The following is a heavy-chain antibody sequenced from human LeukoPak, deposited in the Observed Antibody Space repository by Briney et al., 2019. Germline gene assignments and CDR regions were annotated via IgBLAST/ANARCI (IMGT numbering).Heavy chain of an antibody. CDR3: AREERAYCGGDCYSDWFDP. Sequence: GGSLRLSCAASGFSFSSYEMNWVRQAPGKGLEWVSYISSSGSTIYYAESVKGRFTISRDNAKNSLYLQMNSLRAEDTAVYYCAREERAYCGGDCYSDWFDPWGQGTLVTVSS. D-gene: IGHD2-21*02. CDR2: ISSSGSTI. V-gene: IGHV3-48*03. J-gene: IGHJ5*02. CDR1: GFSFSSYE.